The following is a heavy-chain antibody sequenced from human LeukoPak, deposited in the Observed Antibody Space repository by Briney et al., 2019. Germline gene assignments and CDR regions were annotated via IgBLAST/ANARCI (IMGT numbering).Heavy chain of an antibody. CDR2: IYYSGST. Sequence: SETLSLTCTVSGGSISSYYWSWIRQPPGKGLEWIGYIYYSGSTNYNPSLKSRVTISVDTSKNQFSLKLCSVTAADTAVYYCARCFWSGYYDYYYGMDVWGQGTTVTVSS. J-gene: IGHJ6*02. V-gene: IGHV4-59*01. CDR1: GGSISSYY. D-gene: IGHD3-3*01. CDR3: ARCFWSGYYDYYYGMDV.